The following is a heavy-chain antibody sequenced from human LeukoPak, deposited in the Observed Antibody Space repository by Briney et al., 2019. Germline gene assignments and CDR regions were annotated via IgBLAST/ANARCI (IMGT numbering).Heavy chain of an antibody. CDR2: ISYDGTNK. D-gene: IGHD3-10*01. CDR3: AKDRRSSGNYYFEY. Sequence: PGRSLRLSCAASGFTFSSYGMHWVRXAPAKGLEWVAVISYDGTNKYCADSVKGRFTISRDNSKNTLYLQMNSLSSEDTAVYYCAKDRRSSGNYYFEYWGQGTLVTVSS. J-gene: IGHJ4*02. V-gene: IGHV3-30*18. CDR1: GFTFSSYG.